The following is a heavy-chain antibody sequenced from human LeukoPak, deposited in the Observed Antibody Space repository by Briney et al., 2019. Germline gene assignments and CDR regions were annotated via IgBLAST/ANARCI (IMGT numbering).Heavy chain of an antibody. CDR3: AKSYYDSSGYRGDLEY. CDR1: GFTFSSYA. D-gene: IGHD3-22*01. CDR2: ISYDGSNK. J-gene: IGHJ4*02. V-gene: IGHV3-30*04. Sequence: GGSLRLSCAASGFTFSSYAMHWVRQAPGKGLEWVAVISYDGSNKYYADSVKGRFTISRDNSKNTLYLQMNSLRAEDTAVYYCAKSYYDSSGYRGDLEYWGQGTLVTVSS.